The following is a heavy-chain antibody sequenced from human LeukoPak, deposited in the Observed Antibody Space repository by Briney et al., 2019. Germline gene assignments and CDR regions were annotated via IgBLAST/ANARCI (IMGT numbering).Heavy chain of an antibody. CDR1: GYTLTELS. Sequence: GASVKVSCKVSGYTLTELSMHWVRQAPGKGLEWMGGFDPEDGETIYAQKFQGRVTMTTDTSTSTAYMELRSLRSDDTAVYYCARDLYYYDSSGYYYEDYYYYGMDVWGQGTTVTVSS. CDR2: FDPEDGET. D-gene: IGHD3-22*01. CDR3: ARDLYYYDSSGYYYEDYYYYGMDV. J-gene: IGHJ6*02. V-gene: IGHV1-24*01.